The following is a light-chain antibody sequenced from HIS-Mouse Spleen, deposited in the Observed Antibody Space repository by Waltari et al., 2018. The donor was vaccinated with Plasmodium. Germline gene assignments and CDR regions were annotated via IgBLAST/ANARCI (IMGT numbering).Light chain of an antibody. CDR3: QQYGSSPLT. J-gene: IGKJ4*01. Sequence: EIVLTQSPGTLSLSPGERATLSCRASQSVSSSYLAWYQQKPGQAPRLLIYGASSRATGIPYRFSGIGSGTDFTLTISRLEPEDFAVYYCQQYGSSPLTFGGGTKVEIK. V-gene: IGKV3-20*01. CDR1: QSVSSSY. CDR2: GAS.